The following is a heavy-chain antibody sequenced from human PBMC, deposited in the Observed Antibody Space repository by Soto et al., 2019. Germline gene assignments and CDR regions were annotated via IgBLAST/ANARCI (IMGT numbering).Heavy chain of an antibody. CDR1: GGSVSSGSYY. Sequence: PSETLSLTCTVSGGSVSSGSYYWSWIRQPPGKGLEWIGYIYYSGSTNYNPSLKSRVTISVDTSKNQFSLKLSSVTAADTAVYYCARGITMVRGPNWFDPWGQGTLVTVSS. V-gene: IGHV4-61*01. D-gene: IGHD3-10*01. CDR2: IYYSGST. CDR3: ARGITMVRGPNWFDP. J-gene: IGHJ5*02.